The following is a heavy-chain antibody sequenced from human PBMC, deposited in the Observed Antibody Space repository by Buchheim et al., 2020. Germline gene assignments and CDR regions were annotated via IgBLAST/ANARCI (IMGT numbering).Heavy chain of an antibody. CDR2: IYYSGST. CDR1: GGSISSGDYY. J-gene: IGHJ4*02. Sequence: QVQLQESGPGLVKPSQTLSLTCTVSGGSISSGDYYWSWIRQPPGKGLEWIGYIYYSGSTYYNPSLKSRVTISVDTSKNQLSLKLSSVTAADTAVYYCARGLGDYYDSSGHYSLIYYFDYWGQGTL. CDR3: ARGLGDYYDSSGHYSLIYYFDY. D-gene: IGHD3-22*01. V-gene: IGHV4-30-4*01.